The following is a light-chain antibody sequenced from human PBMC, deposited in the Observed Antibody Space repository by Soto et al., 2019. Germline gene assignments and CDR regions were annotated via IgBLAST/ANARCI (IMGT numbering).Light chain of an antibody. CDR1: QSLVHSDGNTD. J-gene: IGKJ2*01. CDR3: SQAKQSPPYT. Sequence: DSVMTQTPLSSPVTLGQPASISCRSSQSLVHSDGNTDLSWLQQRPGKPPRLLIYKVSNRFSGVTDRFSGSGAGTNFTLIISRVEAEDVLVEYCSQAKQSPPYTFGHGTKLEIK. CDR2: KVS. V-gene: IGKV2-24*01.